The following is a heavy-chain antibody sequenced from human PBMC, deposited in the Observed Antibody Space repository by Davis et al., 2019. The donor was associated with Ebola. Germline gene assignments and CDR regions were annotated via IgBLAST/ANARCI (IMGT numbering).Heavy chain of an antibody. D-gene: IGHD4-23*01. J-gene: IGHJ4*02. CDR1: GFTFSSYA. CDR3: ARDDYGGWPCDY. CDR2: ISGSGGST. V-gene: IGHV3-23*01. Sequence: GESLKISCAASGFTFSSYAMSWVRQAPGKGLEWVSAISGSGGSTYYADSVKGRFTISRDNSKNTLYLQMSSLRAEDTAVYYCARDDYGGWPCDYWGQGTLVTVSS.